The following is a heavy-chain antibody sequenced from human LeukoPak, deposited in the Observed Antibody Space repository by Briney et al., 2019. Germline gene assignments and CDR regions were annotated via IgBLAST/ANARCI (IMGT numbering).Heavy chain of an antibody. CDR3: ARGEWVQPINY. D-gene: IGHD5-18*01. J-gene: IGHJ4*02. Sequence: QSSETLSLTCTVSGGSISSGGYYWSWMRQHPGKGLEWIGYIYYSGSTYYNPSLKSRVTISVDTSKNQFSLKLSSVTAADTAVYYCARGEWVQPINYWGQGTLVTVSS. CDR1: GGSISSGGYY. CDR2: IYYSGST. V-gene: IGHV4-31*03.